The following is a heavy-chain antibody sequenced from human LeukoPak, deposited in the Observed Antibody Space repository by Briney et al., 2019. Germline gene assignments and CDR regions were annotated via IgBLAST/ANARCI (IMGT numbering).Heavy chain of an antibody. CDR3: ARQTGSGLFTLP. V-gene: IGHV4-39*01. J-gene: IGHJ4*02. CDR2: IYYTGST. Sequence: SETLSLTCTVSGVSISSSNSYWGWIRQPPGKGLEWIGSIYYTGSTYYNASLKSRVTISIDTSNNQISLRLISVTATDTAMYYCARQTGSGLFTLPGGQGTLVSVSS. D-gene: IGHD3/OR15-3a*01. CDR1: GVSISSSNSY.